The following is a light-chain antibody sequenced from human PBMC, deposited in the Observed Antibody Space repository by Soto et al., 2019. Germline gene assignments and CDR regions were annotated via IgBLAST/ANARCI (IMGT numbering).Light chain of an antibody. J-gene: IGKJ1*01. Sequence: IQMTQSHSTLSASVGDRVTITCRASQSISSSLAWYQQKPGKAPKLLIYDASNLESGVPSIFSGSGSGTEFTLTISSLPPDDFATYYCQQYSTYSTFGQGTKVDIK. V-gene: IGKV1-5*01. CDR3: QQYSTYST. CDR2: DAS. CDR1: QSISSS.